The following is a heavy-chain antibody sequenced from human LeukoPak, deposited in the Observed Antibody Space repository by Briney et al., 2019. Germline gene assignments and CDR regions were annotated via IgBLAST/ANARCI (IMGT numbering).Heavy chain of an antibody. J-gene: IGHJ6*02. D-gene: IGHD2-15*01. CDR3: ARDRRYCSGGSCYYYGMDV. CDR1: GFTFSDYY. Sequence: GGSLRLSCAASGFTFSDYYMSWIRQAPGKGLEWVSYISSSGSTIYYADSVKGRFTISRDNAKNSLYLQMNSLRAEDTAVYYCARDRRYCSGGSCYYYGMDVWGQGTTVTVSS. CDR2: ISSSGSTI. V-gene: IGHV3-11*01.